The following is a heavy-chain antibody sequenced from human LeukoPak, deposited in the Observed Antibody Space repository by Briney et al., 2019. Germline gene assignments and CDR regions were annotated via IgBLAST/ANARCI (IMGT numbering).Heavy chain of an antibody. D-gene: IGHD5-12*01. CDR2: INPNSGGT. Sequence: GASVKVSCKASGYTFTGYYMHWVRQAPGQGLEWMGWINPNSGGTNYAQKFQGGGTITRDTSIDTAYMQLSRLRSDDTAVYYCAKDRYGDYEAPFHYYMDAWGRGTTVTVSS. CDR3: AKDRYGDYEAPFHYYMDA. J-gene: IGHJ6*03. CDR1: GYTFTGYY. V-gene: IGHV1-2*02.